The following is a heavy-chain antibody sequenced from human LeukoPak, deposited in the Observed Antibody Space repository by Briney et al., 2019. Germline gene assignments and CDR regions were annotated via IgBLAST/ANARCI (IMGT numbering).Heavy chain of an antibody. Sequence: GGSLRLSCAASGFTFSSYGMHWVRQAPGKGLEWVAFIRYDGSNKYYADSVEGRFTISGGNSKNTLHLQMNSLRAEDTAVYYCAKDGCTNGVCSMGYWGQGTLVTVSS. V-gene: IGHV3-30*02. CDR2: IRYDGSNK. D-gene: IGHD2-8*01. J-gene: IGHJ4*02. CDR1: GFTFSSYG. CDR3: AKDGCTNGVCSMGY.